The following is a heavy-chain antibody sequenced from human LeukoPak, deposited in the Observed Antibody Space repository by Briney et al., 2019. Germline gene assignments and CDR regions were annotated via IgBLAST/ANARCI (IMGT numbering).Heavy chain of an antibody. CDR1: GGSISSSRYY. D-gene: IGHD2-2*01. CDR3: ATLNTSCWYFDY. CDR2: IYYSGST. Sequence: KPSETLSLTCTVSGGSISSSRYYWGWLRQPPGQGLEWIVSIYYSGSTNYNPSLKSRLTISVDTSKNQFSLKLGSVTAADAAVYYCATLNTSCWYFDYWGQGTLVTVSS. J-gene: IGHJ4*02. V-gene: IGHV4-39*01.